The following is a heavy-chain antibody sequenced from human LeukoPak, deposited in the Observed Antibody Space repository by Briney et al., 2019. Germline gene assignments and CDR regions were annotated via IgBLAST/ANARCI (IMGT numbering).Heavy chain of an antibody. CDR2: IYYSGST. Sequence: PSETLSLTRTVSGGSISSSSYYWGWIRQPPGKGLEWIGSIYYSGSTYYNPSLKSRVTISVDTSKNQFSLKLSSVTAADTAVYYCASHYYDSSGYYNWFDPWGQGTLVTVSS. CDR1: GGSISSSSYY. V-gene: IGHV4-39*01. J-gene: IGHJ5*02. D-gene: IGHD3-22*01. CDR3: ASHYYDSSGYYNWFDP.